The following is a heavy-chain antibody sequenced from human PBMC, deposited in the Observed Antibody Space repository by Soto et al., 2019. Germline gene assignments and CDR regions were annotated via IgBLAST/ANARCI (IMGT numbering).Heavy chain of an antibody. V-gene: IGHV3-53*01. J-gene: IGHJ1*01. CDR2: IYSGGST. D-gene: IGHD6-13*01. CDR3: ASESYSSSWYGEYFQH. CDR1: GFTVSSNY. Sequence: LRLSCAASGFTVSSNYMSWVRQAPGKGLEWVSVIYSGGSTYYADSVKGRFTISRDNSKNTLYLQMNSLRAEDTAVYYCASESYSSSWYGEYFQHWGQGTLVTVSS.